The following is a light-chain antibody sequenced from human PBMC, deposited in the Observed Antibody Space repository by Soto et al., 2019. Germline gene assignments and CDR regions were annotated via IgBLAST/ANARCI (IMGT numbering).Light chain of an antibody. V-gene: IGKV3-20*01. Sequence: EIVLTQSPGTLSLSPGESVSLSCRASQTINRSFLAWYQQKLGQAPRLLIYGASSMATGVPDRFSGSGSGTDFTLTISRLEPGDFAVYYCQQYGNSPRTFGQGTKVEIK. CDR1: QTINRSF. CDR2: GAS. J-gene: IGKJ1*01. CDR3: QQYGNSPRT.